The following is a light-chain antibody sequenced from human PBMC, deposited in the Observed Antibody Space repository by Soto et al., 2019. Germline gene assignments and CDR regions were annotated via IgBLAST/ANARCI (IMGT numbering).Light chain of an antibody. CDR2: GAS. J-gene: IGKJ4*01. CDR1: QSVYVN. Sequence: EIVLTQSPGTLSLSPGEGATLSCRASQSVYVNLAWYQQKPGQSPRLLIYGASTRATDIPDRFSGSGSDTDFALTISNLEPEDFAVYYCQQRSDWPTFGGGTTVEIK. CDR3: QQRSDWPT. V-gene: IGKV3-11*01.